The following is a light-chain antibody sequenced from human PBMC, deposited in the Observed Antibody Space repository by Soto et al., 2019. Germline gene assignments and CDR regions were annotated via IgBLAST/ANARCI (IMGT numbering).Light chain of an antibody. CDR2: KAS. CDR1: QSISNW. V-gene: IGKV1-5*03. CDR3: QQYNHPYT. J-gene: IGKJ2*01. Sequence: DIQVTQSPSTLSASVGDRVTITCRASQSISNWLAWYQQKPGNAPKLLIYKASNLESGVPSRFSGSGSGTEFTLTISRLQPEDFATYYCQQYNHPYTFAQGTKLEIK.